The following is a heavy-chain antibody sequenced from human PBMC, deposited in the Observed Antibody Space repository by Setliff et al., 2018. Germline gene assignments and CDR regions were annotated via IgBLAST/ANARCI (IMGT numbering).Heavy chain of an antibody. V-gene: IGHV1-69*01. CDR2: TTPIFTTA. D-gene: IGHD5-18*01. CDR3: ARSPFPVDTVMVTTFDS. Sequence: SVKVSCKTSRGTFSNYAISWVRQAPGQGLEWMGGTTPIFTTANYAQKFQGRVAITADESTSTAYMELSSLKSEDTAVYYCARSPFPVDTVMVTTFDSWGQGTLVTVSS. J-gene: IGHJ4*02. CDR1: RGTFSNYA.